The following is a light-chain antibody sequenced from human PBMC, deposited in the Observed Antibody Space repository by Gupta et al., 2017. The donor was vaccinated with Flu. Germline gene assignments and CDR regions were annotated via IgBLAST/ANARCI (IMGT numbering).Light chain of an antibody. V-gene: IGLV2-14*04. CDR2: DVS. CDR3: SSYTSSSTLVV. CDR1: SSVVGGYNY. Sequence: ITISCTGTSSVVGGYNYVSWYQQHPGKAPKLMIYDVSNRPSGVSNRFSGSKSGNTASLTISGLQAEDEADYYCSSYTSSSTLVVFGGGTKLTVL. J-gene: IGLJ2*01.